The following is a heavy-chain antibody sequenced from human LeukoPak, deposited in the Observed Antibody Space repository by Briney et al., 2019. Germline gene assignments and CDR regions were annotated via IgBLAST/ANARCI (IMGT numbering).Heavy chain of an antibody. CDR2: IIPIFGTA. CDR1: GGTFSSYA. V-gene: IGHV1-69*13. Sequence: SVKVSCKASGGTFSSYAISWVRQAPGQGLEWMGGIIPIFGTANYAQKFQGRVTITADESTSTAYMELSSLRSEDTAVYYCARSGLGAMRYFDYWGQGTLVTVSS. D-gene: IGHD1-26*01. J-gene: IGHJ4*02. CDR3: ARSGLGAMRYFDY.